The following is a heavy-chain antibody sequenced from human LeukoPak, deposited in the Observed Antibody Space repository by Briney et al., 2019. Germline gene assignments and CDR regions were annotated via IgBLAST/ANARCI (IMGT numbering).Heavy chain of an antibody. CDR3: GRDGVFGGRGEINFDY. Sequence: GGSLRLSCAASGFTFSSYEMSWVRQAPGKGLEWVANINQDGSVKYYVDSVKGRFTISRDNAKNSLYLQMNSLRAEDTAVYYCGRDGVFGGRGEINFDYWGQGPLVTVSS. CDR1: GFTFSSYE. D-gene: IGHD3-16*01. V-gene: IGHV3-7*01. CDR2: INQDGSVK. J-gene: IGHJ4*02.